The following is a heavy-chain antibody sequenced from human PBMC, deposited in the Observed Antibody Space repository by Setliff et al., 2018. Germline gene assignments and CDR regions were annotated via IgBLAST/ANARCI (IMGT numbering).Heavy chain of an antibody. V-gene: IGHV4-34*01. CDR2: INHSGSP. J-gene: IGHJ4*02. CDR3: RVWVDMIEVDS. D-gene: IGHD3-22*01. Sequence: SETLSLTCAVYGASFSGTYCSWIRQSPGKWLEWIGEINHTGRPNWIGEINHSGSPNYNQSLKSRVTMSVDTSKNQFSLKLTSVTAADTAVYYCRVWVDMIEVDSWAQGTLVTVSS. CDR1: GASFSGTY.